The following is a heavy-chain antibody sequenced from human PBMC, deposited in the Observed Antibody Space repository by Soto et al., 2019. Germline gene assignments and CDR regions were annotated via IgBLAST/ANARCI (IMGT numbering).Heavy chain of an antibody. Sequence: VQLVESGGGLVKPGGSLRLSCAASVFSFNNAWMRWVRQAPGGGVESVGRIKSTTDGATTDYAAPVKGRFTISRADSRNTLYLHTSSLKTEVTAVYYCAASDFRYWGQGTLVTVSS. J-gene: IGHJ4*02. CDR2: IKSTTDGATT. CDR3: AASDFRY. CDR1: VFSFNNAW. V-gene: IGHV3-15*01. D-gene: IGHD6-25*01.